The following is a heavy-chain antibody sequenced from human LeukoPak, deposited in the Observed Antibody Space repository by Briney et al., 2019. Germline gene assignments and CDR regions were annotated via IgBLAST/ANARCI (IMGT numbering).Heavy chain of an antibody. CDR1: GFTVSSNY. Sequence: GGSLRLSCAASGFTVSSNYMSWVRQAPGKGLEWVSVIYSGGSTYYADSVKGRFTISRDNSKNTLYLQMNSLRAEDTAVYYCAKGDIYYDSSGYPYYFDYWGQGTLVTVSS. J-gene: IGHJ4*02. V-gene: IGHV3-53*01. CDR2: IYSGGST. CDR3: AKGDIYYDSSGYPYYFDY. D-gene: IGHD3-22*01.